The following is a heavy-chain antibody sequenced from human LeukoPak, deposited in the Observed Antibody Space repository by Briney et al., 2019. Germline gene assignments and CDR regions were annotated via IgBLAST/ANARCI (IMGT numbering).Heavy chain of an antibody. D-gene: IGHD6-13*01. J-gene: IGHJ4*02. CDR3: ARDMTITGADDY. V-gene: IGHV3-48*03. Sequence: GGSLRLSCAASGSTFSDHPMTWVRQAPGKGLQWVSYIDGSGTTIYYAESVKGRFTISRDNAKNSLYLQMNSLRAEDTALYYCARDMTITGADDYWGQGTRVTVSS. CDR2: IDGSGTTI. CDR1: GSTFSDHP.